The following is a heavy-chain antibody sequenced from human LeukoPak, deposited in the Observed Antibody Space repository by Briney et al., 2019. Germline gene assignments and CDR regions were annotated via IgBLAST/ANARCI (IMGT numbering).Heavy chain of an antibody. V-gene: IGHV1-46*01. CDR2: IHPSGGNT. D-gene: IGHD2-2*01. J-gene: IGHJ4*02. Sequence: ASVKVSCKASGYTFTSNYMHWVRQAPGQGLEWMGIIHPSGGNTNYAQNFQGRVAMTRDTSTSTVYMELSSLRSEDTAIYYCARDCSSTRCQGPVFDNWGQGTLVTVSS. CDR1: GYTFTSNY. CDR3: ARDCSSTRCQGPVFDN.